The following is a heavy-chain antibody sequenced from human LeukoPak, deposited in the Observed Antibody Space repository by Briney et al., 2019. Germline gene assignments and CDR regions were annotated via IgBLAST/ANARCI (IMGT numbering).Heavy chain of an antibody. V-gene: IGHV3-30*02. CDR2: IRYDGSNK. J-gene: IGHJ4*02. CDR3: AKDLGFSSRWGALDY. D-gene: IGHD6-13*01. Sequence: GGSLRLSCAASGFTFSSYGMHWVRQAPGKGLEWVAFIRYDGSNKYYADSVKGRFTISRDNSKNTLYLQMNSLRAEDTAVYYCAKDLGFSSRWGALDYWGQGTLVTVSS. CDR1: GFTFSSYG.